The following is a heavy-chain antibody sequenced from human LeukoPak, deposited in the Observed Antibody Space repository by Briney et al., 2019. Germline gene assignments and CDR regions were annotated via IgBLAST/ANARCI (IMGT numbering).Heavy chain of an antibody. CDR3: ARGYSRTYYYDSSGYDY. Sequence: SVKVSCKASGYTFINYDIRWVRQAPGQGLEWMGGIIPIFGTANYAQKFQGRVTITADESTSTACMELSSLRSEDTAVYYCARGYSRTYYYDSSGYDYWGQGTLVTVSS. CDR1: GYTFINYD. CDR2: IIPIFGTA. D-gene: IGHD3-22*01. J-gene: IGHJ4*02. V-gene: IGHV1-69*13.